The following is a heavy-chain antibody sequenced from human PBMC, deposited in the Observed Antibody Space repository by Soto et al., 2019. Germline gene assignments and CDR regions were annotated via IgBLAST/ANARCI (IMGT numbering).Heavy chain of an antibody. CDR1: GGSFSGYY. D-gene: IGHD7-27*01. CDR2: IHHSGRT. V-gene: IGHV4-34*01. CDR3: ERGLGTLSP. Sequence: QVQLQQWGAGLLKPSETLSLTCGVYGGSFSGYYWTWIRQPPGRGLEWIGEIHHSGRTNYNPSLKRRVTTSVDTSNNQFSLNLTYVTAADTAVYYCERGLGTLSPWGQGTLVTVSS. J-gene: IGHJ5*02.